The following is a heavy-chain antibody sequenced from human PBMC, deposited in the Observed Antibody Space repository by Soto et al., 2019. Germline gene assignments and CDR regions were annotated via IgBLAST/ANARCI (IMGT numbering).Heavy chain of an antibody. Sequence: QVQLVQSGAEVKKPGSSMKVSCKASGGTFSSYSINWVRQAPGQGLEWMGEIIPIFGTASYAQKFQGRVTITADESTSTAYMELSSLRSEDTAVYYCARDGGRHSGGIDYWGQGTLVTVSS. CDR2: IIPIFGTA. CDR3: ARDGGRHSGGIDY. D-gene: IGHD1-26*01. V-gene: IGHV1-69*01. J-gene: IGHJ4*02. CDR1: GGTFSSYS.